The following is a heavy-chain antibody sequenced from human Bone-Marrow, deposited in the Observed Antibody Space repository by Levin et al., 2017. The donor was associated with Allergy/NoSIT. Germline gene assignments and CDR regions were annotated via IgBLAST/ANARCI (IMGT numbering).Heavy chain of an antibody. CDR3: ARGRRHLLPPNLGTSFDS. CDR2: LSHSGDT. V-gene: IGHV4-34*01. CDR1: GGSFSGYH. Sequence: SETLSLTCAIDGGSFSGYHWSWIRQTPGEGLEWIGELSHSGDTKYKASLKSRVTISLDTAKKQLSLNLTSVTAADSGIYYCARGRRHLLPPNLGTSFDSWAQGTLVTVSS. J-gene: IGHJ4*02. D-gene: IGHD2-2*01.